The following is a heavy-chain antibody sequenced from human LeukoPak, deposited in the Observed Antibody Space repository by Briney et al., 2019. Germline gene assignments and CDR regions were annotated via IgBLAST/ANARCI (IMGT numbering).Heavy chain of an antibody. CDR3: ARVRGTYANDALDI. Sequence: ASVKVSCKASGYSFTNYYMNWVRQAPGQGLEWMGIINPSGGNTDYAQKFQGRVTMTSDMSTSIVYMELNSLRSEGTAVYFCARVRGTYANDALDIWGQGTMVTVSS. D-gene: IGHD1-26*01. J-gene: IGHJ3*02. V-gene: IGHV1-46*01. CDR1: GYSFTNYY. CDR2: INPSGGNT.